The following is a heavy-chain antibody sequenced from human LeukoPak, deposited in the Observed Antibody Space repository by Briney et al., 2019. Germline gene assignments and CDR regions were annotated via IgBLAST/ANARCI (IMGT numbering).Heavy chain of an antibody. CDR3: ATVGSSTSDYYYGMDV. V-gene: IGHV1-69*13. J-gene: IGHJ6*02. Sequence: SVKVSCKASGGTFSSYAISWVRQAPGQGFEWMGGIIPIFGTANYAQKFQGRVTITADESTSTAYMELSGLRSEDTAVYYCATVGSSTSDYYYGMDVWGQGTTVTVSS. D-gene: IGHD2-2*01. CDR2: IIPIFGTA. CDR1: GGTFSSYA.